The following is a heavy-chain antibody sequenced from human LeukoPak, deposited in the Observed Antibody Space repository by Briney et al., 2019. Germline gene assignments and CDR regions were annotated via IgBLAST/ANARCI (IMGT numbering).Heavy chain of an antibody. D-gene: IGHD6-6*01. CDR3: ARESIAAFDY. CDR1: GGSISSYY. J-gene: IGHJ4*02. CDR2: IYYSGST. V-gene: IGHV4-59*01. Sequence: SETLSLTCTVSGGSISSYYWSSIRQPPGKGLEWIGYIYYSGSTNYNTSLKSRVTISVDTSKNQFSLKLSSVTAADTAVYYCARESIAAFDYWGQGTLVTVSS.